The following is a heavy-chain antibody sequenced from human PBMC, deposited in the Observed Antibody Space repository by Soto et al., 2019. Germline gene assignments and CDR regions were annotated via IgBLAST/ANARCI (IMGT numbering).Heavy chain of an antibody. CDR2: INAGNGNT. CDR1: GYTFTSYG. Sequence: ASVKVSCKASGYTFTSYGISWVQQAPGQGLEWMGWINAGNGNTKYSQKLQGRVTMTTDTSTSTAYMELRSLRSDDTAVYYCARGLGLYCSGGSCYSLDDYYYGMDVWGQGTTVTVSS. V-gene: IGHV1-18*01. CDR3: ARGLGLYCSGGSCYSLDDYYYGMDV. J-gene: IGHJ6*02. D-gene: IGHD2-15*01.